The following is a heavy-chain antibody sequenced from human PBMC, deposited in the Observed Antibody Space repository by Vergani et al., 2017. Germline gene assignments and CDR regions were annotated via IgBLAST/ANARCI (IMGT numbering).Heavy chain of an antibody. D-gene: IGHD1-14*01. CDR2: TWYDGNNK. Sequence: QVQLVESGGGVVQPGRSLRLSCAASGFTFNQYGMHWVRQAPGKGLEWVAVTWYDGNNKQYADSVKGRFTISRDNSKSTMYLQMNSLRDEDTGVYYCARDVRLLYNRFDPLGQGTLVTVSS. J-gene: IGHJ5*02. CDR1: GFTFNQYG. V-gene: IGHV3-33*01. CDR3: ARDVRLLYNRFDP.